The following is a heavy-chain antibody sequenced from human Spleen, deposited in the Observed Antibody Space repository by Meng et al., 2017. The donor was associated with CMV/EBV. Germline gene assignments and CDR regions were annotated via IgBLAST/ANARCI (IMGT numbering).Heavy chain of an antibody. CDR2: IKSRSDGATT. V-gene: IGHV3-15*01. CDR3: NDYYSMDV. CDR1: GFTFSNAY. Sequence: GESLKISCATSGFTFSNAYMSWVRQAPGKGLEWVGRIKSRSDGATTDYAAPVKGRFTISRDDSKSTLYLQMNSLKTEDTAVYYCNDYYSMDVWGPGTTVTVSS. J-gene: IGHJ6*02.